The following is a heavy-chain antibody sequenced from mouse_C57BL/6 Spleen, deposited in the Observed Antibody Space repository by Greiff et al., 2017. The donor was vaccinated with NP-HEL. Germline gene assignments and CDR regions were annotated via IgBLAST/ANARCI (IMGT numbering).Heavy chain of an antibody. J-gene: IGHJ3*01. V-gene: IGHV1-55*01. D-gene: IGHD1-1*01. Sequence: QVQLQQPGAELVKPGASVKMSCKASGYTFTSYWITWVKQRPGHGLEWIGDIYPGSGSTNYNEKFKSKATLTVDTSSSTAYMQLSSLTSEDSAVYYCARSDYYGSNFFAYWGQGTLVTVSA. CDR1: GYTFTSYW. CDR2: IYPGSGST. CDR3: ARSDYYGSNFFAY.